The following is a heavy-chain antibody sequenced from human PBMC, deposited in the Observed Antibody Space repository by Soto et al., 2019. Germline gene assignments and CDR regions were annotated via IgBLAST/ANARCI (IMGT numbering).Heavy chain of an antibody. CDR3: AKDRDRIAARPSFYFDY. V-gene: IGHV3-21*01. Sequence: GGSLRLSCAASGFTFSSHTMNWVRQAPGKGLEWVSSLSSNGYYIYYADSVKGRFTISRDNSKNTLYLQMNSLRAEDTAVYYCAKDRDRIAARPSFYFDYWGQGTLVTVSS. CDR1: GFTFSSHT. D-gene: IGHD6-6*01. J-gene: IGHJ4*02. CDR2: LSSNGYYI.